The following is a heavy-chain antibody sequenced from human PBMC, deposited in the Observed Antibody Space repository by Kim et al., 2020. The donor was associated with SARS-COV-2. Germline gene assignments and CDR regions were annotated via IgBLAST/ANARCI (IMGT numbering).Heavy chain of an antibody. CDR3: ARDSAGWPFDY. Sequence: GGSLRLSCVTSGFTFSNYEMNWVRQAPGKGLQWVAYLSGTSRSIYHADSVKGRFTISRDNAKNTLYLQMNSLRGEDTAIYYCARDSAGWPFDYWGQGTL. D-gene: IGHD2-15*01. CDR2: LSGTSRSI. CDR1: GFTFSNYE. V-gene: IGHV3-48*03. J-gene: IGHJ4*02.